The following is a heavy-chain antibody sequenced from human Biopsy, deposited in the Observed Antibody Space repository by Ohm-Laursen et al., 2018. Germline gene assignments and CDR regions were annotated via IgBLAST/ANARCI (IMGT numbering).Heavy chain of an antibody. Sequence: FLRLSCAASGFTFSNSWMRWVRQAPGKGLEWVANIKQDGSETYFVDSVKGRFTISRDSAKSSLYLQMNSLRAEDTAVYYCARSMTTMVRRRSYYFDYWGQGTLVTVSS. CDR1: GFTFSNSW. CDR2: IKQDGSET. CDR3: ARSMTTMVRRRSYYFDY. V-gene: IGHV3-7*01. D-gene: IGHD3-10*01. J-gene: IGHJ4*02.